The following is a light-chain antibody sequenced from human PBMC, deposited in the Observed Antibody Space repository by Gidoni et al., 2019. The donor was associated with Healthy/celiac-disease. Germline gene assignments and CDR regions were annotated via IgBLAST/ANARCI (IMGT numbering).Light chain of an antibody. CDR3: QQYNNWPPWT. J-gene: IGKJ1*01. CDR1: QRVSSN. V-gene: IGKV3-15*01. CDR2: GAS. Sequence: EIVMTQSPATLSVSPGERATLSCRASQRVSSNLAWYQQKPGQAPRLLIYGASTSANGIPARFSGSGSGTEVTLTISSLQSEDFAVYYCQQYNNWPPWTFGQGTKVEIK.